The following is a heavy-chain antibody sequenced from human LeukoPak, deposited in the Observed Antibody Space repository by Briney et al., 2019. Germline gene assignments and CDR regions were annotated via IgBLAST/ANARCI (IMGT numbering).Heavy chain of an antibody. J-gene: IGHJ6*02. D-gene: IGHD3-22*01. CDR3: ARDYNYYDSSGRYYGMDV. CDR2: ISAYNGNT. Sequence: ASVKVSCKASGYTFTSYGISWVRQAPEQGLEWMGWISAYNGNTNYAQKLQGRVTMTTDTSTSTAYMELRSLRSDDTAVYYCARDYNYYDSSGRYYGMDVWGQGTTVTVSS. CDR1: GYTFTSYG. V-gene: IGHV1-18*01.